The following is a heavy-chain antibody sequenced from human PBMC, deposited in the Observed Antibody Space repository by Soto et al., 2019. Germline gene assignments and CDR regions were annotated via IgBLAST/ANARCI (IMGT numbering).Heavy chain of an antibody. CDR1: GYSIRAFS. J-gene: IGHJ6*02. Sequence: ETLSLTCAVSGYSIRAFSLSWFRQAAGGGLEWIGRSCLSGNAEYNPSLPSRIAMSFVTCKSQFCLRLPSVTAADTAVYYCAREAKKRLGHYYIGLDVWGQGTKVTVS. D-gene: IGHD3-10*01. CDR2: SCLSGNA. V-gene: IGHV4-4*07. CDR3: AREAKKRLGHYYIGLDV.